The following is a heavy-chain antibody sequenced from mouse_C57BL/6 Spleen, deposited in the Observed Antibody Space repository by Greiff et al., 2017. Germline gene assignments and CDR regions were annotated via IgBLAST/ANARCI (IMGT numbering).Heavy chain of an antibody. CDR2: IHPNSGST. CDR1: GYTFTSYW. V-gene: IGHV1-64*01. Sequence: QVQLQQSGAELVKPGASVKLSCKASGYTFTSYWMHWVKQRPGQGLEWIGMIHPNSGSTNYNEKFKSKATLTVDKSSSTAYMQLSSLTSEDSAVYYCARDYGSSYEAYYFDYWGQGTTLTVSS. CDR3: ARDYGSSYEAYYFDY. J-gene: IGHJ2*01. D-gene: IGHD1-1*01.